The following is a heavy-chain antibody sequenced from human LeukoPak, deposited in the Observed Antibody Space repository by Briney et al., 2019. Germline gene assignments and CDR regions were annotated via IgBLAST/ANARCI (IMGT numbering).Heavy chain of an antibody. CDR1: GGSISSSSYY. D-gene: IGHD6-13*01. Sequence: PSETLSLTCTVSGGSISSSSYYWGWIRQPPGKGLEWIGTIYYSGSTYYNPSLKSRVTISVHTSKNQFSLNLTAVTAADTTVYYCARVSGLYISSLVFDYCGQGTLFTVSS. J-gene: IGHJ4*02. V-gene: IGHV4-39*01. CDR2: IYYSGST. CDR3: ARVSGLYISSLVFDY.